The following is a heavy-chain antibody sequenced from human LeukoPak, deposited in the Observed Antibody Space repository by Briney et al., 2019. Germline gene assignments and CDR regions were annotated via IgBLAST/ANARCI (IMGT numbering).Heavy chain of an antibody. V-gene: IGHV4-59*07. J-gene: IGHJ3*02. Sequence: SDTLSLIYSVSGRSLSRYYWSCVRQPPGKGREWIGYIYYSGSTNYNPTLKSRVTISVDTSKNQFSLELSSVTAADTAVYYCASGVWIRNAFDIWGQGTMVTVSS. CDR2: IYYSGST. CDR3: ASGVWIRNAFDI. D-gene: IGHD5-18*01. CDR1: GRSLSRYY.